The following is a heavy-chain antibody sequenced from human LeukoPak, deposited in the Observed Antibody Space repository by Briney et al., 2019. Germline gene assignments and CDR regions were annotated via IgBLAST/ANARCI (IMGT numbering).Heavy chain of an antibody. D-gene: IGHD2-21*02. CDR1: GGSISSGDYY. CDR2: IYYSGST. CDR3: SRTQNYCGGNCYLFDH. Sequence: TLSLTCTVSGGSISSGDYYWSWIRQPPWKGLEWIGYIYYSGSTYYNPSLKSRVTISVDTSKNQFSLKLSSVTATDTAVDYCSRTQNYCGGNCYLFDHWGQGTLVTVSS. J-gene: IGHJ4*02. V-gene: IGHV4-30-4*08.